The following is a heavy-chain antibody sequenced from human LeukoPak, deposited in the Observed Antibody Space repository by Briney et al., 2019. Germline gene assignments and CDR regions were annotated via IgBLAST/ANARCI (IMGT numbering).Heavy chain of an antibody. CDR3: ARSIIAALGTGAFDI. CDR2: ISASGGNT. D-gene: IGHD6-6*01. V-gene: IGHV3-23*01. CDR1: GFTFRSYA. J-gene: IGHJ3*02. Sequence: GGSLRLSCAPSGFTFRSYAMRWVREAPGKGLEGFSPISASGGNTYYADSVKSRFTISRDNSKNTLYLQMNSLRAEDTAVYYCARSIIAALGTGAFDIWGQGTLVTVSS.